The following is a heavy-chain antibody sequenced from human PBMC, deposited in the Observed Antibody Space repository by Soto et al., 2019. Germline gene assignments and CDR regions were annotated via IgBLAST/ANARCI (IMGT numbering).Heavy chain of an antibody. CDR1: GDSVSSNSAA. J-gene: IGHJ6*03. Sequence: SQTLSLTCAISGDSVSSNSAAWNWIRQSPSRGLEWLGRTYYRSKWYNDYAVSVKSRITINPDTSKNQFSLQLNSVTPEDTAVYYCARDRPIDIVVVPAAMGGNYYYYYMDVWGKGTTVTVSS. CDR2: TYYRSKWYN. V-gene: IGHV6-1*01. D-gene: IGHD2-2*01. CDR3: ARDRPIDIVVVPAAMGGNYYYYYMDV.